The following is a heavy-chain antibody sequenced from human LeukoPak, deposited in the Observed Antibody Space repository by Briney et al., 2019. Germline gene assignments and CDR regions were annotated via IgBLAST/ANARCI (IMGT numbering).Heavy chain of an antibody. CDR1: GFTFSNYA. V-gene: IGHV3-30*01. D-gene: IGHD5-18*01. Sequence: PGGSLRLSCAASGFTFSNYAVHWVRQAPGKGLEWVAVISYDGTNKYYADSVKGRFTISRDNSKNTLSLQMNSLTTEDTAVYYCARARPDTAMVPFYWGQGTLVTVSS. J-gene: IGHJ4*02. CDR3: ARARPDTAMVPFY. CDR2: ISYDGTNK.